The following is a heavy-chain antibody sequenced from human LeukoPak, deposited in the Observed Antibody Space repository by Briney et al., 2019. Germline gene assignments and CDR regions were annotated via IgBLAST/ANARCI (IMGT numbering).Heavy chain of an antibody. J-gene: IGHJ4*02. D-gene: IGHD3-10*01. V-gene: IGHV3-48*01. CDR2: ISSSSSTI. Sequence: GGSLRLSCAASGFTFSTYSMNWVRQAPGKGLEWVSYISSSSSTIYYADSVKGRFAISRDNSKNTLSLQMDSLRAEDTAVYYCARDIGPSSGSPFDYWGQGTLVTVSS. CDR1: GFTFSTYS. CDR3: ARDIGPSSGSPFDY.